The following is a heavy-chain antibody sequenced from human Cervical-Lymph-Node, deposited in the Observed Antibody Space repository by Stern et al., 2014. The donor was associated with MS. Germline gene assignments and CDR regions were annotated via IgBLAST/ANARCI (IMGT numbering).Heavy chain of an antibody. D-gene: IGHD6-19*01. CDR2: ISQHESKK. Sequence: VQLVESGGGVVQPGRSLRLSCAGSGFTFSTYGMHWVRQAPGKGLEWVALISQHESKKYYVDSEKGRFTIYRDNSKNTMYVHMNSRRDEDTAVYYCAKDRGSGWSLDYWGQGTLVIVSS. V-gene: IGHV3-30*18. CDR3: AKDRGSGWSLDY. CDR1: GFTFSTYG. J-gene: IGHJ4*02.